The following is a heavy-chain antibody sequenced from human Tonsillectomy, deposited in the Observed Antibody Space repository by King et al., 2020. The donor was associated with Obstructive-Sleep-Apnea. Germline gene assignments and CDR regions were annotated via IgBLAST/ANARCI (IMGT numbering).Heavy chain of an antibody. CDR2: ISYAGSNT. Sequence: VQLVESGGGVVQPGRSLRLSCAASGFPFSNYGLHWVRQAPGKGLEWVAVISYAGSNTYYADSVKGRFTISRDNSKNTLYLQMNSLRAEDTAVYYCARGSRYFYYWGQGTLVTVSS. CDR3: ARGSRYFYY. J-gene: IGHJ4*02. CDR1: GFPFSNYG. V-gene: IGHV3-30-3*01.